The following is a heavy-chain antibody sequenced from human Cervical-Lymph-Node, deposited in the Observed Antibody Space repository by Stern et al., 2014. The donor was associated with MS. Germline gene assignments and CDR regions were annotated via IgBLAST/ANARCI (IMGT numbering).Heavy chain of an antibody. D-gene: IGHD2-2*02. CDR2: ISSSSSYT. J-gene: IGHJ6*02. V-gene: IGHV3-11*06. Sequence: QVQLVESGGGLVKPGGSLRLSCAASGFTFSDYYMSWIRQAPGQGLEWVSYISSSSSYTNYADSVKGRFTISRDNAKNSLYLQMNSLRAEDTAVYYCARGHYCSSTSCYNYYGMDVWGQGTTVTVSS. CDR3: ARGHYCSSTSCYNYYGMDV. CDR1: GFTFSDYY.